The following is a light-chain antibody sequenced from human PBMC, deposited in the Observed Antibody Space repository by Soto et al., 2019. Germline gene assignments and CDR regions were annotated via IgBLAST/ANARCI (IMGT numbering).Light chain of an antibody. CDR1: SSNIGSNS. CDR2: SYY. V-gene: IGLV1-44*01. Sequence: QSVLTQPPSASGTPGQRVTISCSGSSSNIGSNSVNWYQQLPGTAPKLLIYSYYQRPSGVPDRFSGSKSGTSASLAISGLQSEDEADYCCAAWDDSLNGVVFGGGTQLTVL. CDR3: AAWDDSLNGVV. J-gene: IGLJ2*01.